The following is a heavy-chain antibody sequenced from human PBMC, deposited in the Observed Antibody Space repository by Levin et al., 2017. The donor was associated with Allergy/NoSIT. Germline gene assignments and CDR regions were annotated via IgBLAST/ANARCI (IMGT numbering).Heavy chain of an antibody. V-gene: IGHV1-2*06. CDR2: ISPNNGET. Sequence: ASVKVSCKASGYIFTDYYLHWVRQAPGQGLEWMGRISPNNGETRYTQNFQVRVTMTRDTSISTAYMELSTLRSDDTAVYFCARGGRISSNAGLINDYWGQGTLVTVSA. CDR3: ARGGRISSNAGLINDY. J-gene: IGHJ4*02. CDR1: GYIFTDYY. D-gene: IGHD2-2*01.